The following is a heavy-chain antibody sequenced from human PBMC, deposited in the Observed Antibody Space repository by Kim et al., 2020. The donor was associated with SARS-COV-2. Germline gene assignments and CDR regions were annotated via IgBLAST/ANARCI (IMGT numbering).Heavy chain of an antibody. J-gene: IGHJ4*02. CDR3: ARNYGAVAGDIDY. CDR1: GFTFSSYG. V-gene: IGHV3-30*03. D-gene: IGHD6-19*01. Sequence: GGSLRLSCAASGFTFSSYGMHWVRQAPGKGLEWVAVISYDGSNKYYADSVKGRFTISRDNSKNTLYLQMNSLRAEDTAVYYCARNYGAVAGDIDYWVQG. CDR2: ISYDGSNK.